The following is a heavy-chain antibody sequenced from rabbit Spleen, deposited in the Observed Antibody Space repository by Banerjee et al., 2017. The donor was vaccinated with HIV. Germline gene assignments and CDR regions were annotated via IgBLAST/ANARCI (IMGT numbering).Heavy chain of an antibody. CDR1: GFSFSSRYY. V-gene: IGHV1S40*01. J-gene: IGHJ6*01. D-gene: IGHD2-1*01. CDR2: IGFGSTGNT. CDR3: ARSTYGYDDYGDLYYAAMDL. Sequence: QSLEESGGGLVQPEGSLTLTCTASGFSFSSRYYMCWVRQAPGKGLEWIGCIGFGSTGNTCYSSWSKGRFTISKSSSTTVTLQMTSLTAADTATYFCARSTYGYDDYGDLYYAAMDLWGPGSLVTLS.